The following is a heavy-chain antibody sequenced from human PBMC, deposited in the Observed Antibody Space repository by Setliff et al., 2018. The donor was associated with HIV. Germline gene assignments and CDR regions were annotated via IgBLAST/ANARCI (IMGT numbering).Heavy chain of an antibody. J-gene: IGHJ6*03. Sequence: GGSLRLSCAASGFTFSNFAINWVRQAPGKGLEWVASIREDATSKYYVGSVKGRFTISRDNSKNTLYLQMNSLRAEDTAVYYCAKAFYPQYYHYYMDVWGKGTTVTVSS. CDR3: AKAFYPQYYHYYMDV. V-gene: IGHV3-7*01. CDR2: IREDATSK. D-gene: IGHD3-16*02. CDR1: GFTFSNFA.